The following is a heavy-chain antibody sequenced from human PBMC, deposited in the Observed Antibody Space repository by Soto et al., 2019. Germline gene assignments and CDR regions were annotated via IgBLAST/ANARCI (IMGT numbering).Heavy chain of an antibody. CDR2: IYWDDDK. V-gene: IGHV2-5*02. J-gene: IGHJ4*02. CDR3: ALLSGYVSPFDY. Sequence: QITLKESGPTLVKPTQTLTLTCTFSGFSLSASGVGVGWIRQPPGKALEWLALIYWDDDKRYSPSLKSSLTITKDTSKNQVVLTMTNMDPVDTATYYCALLSGYVSPFDYWGQGTLVTVSS. CDR1: GFSLSASGVG. D-gene: IGHD5-12*01.